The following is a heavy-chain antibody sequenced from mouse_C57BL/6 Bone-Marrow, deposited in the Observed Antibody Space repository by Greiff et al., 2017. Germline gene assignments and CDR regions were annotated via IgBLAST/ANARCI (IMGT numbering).Heavy chain of an antibody. Sequence: QVQLQQPGAELVKPGASVKLSCKASGYTFTSYWMHWVKQRPGHGLEWIGMIHPNSGSTNYNEKFTSKATLTVAKSSSTAYMQLSILTSEESAVYYFARSPPFYYVNPWLAYWGQGTLVTVSA. CDR3: ARSPPFYYVNPWLAY. J-gene: IGHJ3*01. D-gene: IGHD2-1*01. V-gene: IGHV1-64*01. CDR1: GYTFTSYW. CDR2: IHPNSGST.